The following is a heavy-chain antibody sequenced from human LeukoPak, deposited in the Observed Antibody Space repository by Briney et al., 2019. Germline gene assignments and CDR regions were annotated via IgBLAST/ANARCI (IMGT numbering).Heavy chain of an antibody. CDR2: IYYSGST. CDR3: ARRVVAARPFDY. CDR1: GGSISSSSYY. D-gene: IGHD6-6*01. V-gene: IGHV4-39*01. J-gene: IGHJ4*02. Sequence: KPSETLFLTCTVSGGSISSSSYYWGWIRPPPGKGLGWIGSIYYSGSTYYNPSLKSRVTISVDTSKNQFSLKLGSVTAADTAVYYCARRVVAARPFDYWGQGTLVTVSS.